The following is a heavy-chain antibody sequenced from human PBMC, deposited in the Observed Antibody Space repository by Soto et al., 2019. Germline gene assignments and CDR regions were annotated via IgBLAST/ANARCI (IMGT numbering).Heavy chain of an antibody. V-gene: IGHV1-69*13. CDR1: GGTFSSYA. Sequence: SVKVSCKASGGTFSSYAISWVRQAPGQGLEWMGGIIPIFGTANYAQKFQGRVTITADESTSTAYMELSSLRSEDTAVYYCARIKPYYYDSSGYGGMDVWGQGTTVTVSS. J-gene: IGHJ6*02. CDR2: IIPIFGTA. CDR3: ARIKPYYYDSSGYGGMDV. D-gene: IGHD3-22*01.